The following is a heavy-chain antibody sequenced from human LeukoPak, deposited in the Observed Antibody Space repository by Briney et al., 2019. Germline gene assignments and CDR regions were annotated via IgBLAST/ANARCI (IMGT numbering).Heavy chain of an antibody. CDR2: ISGSVGST. J-gene: IGHJ6*02. CDR3: AKWYYDSSGLYYYYGMDV. CDR1: GFTFSSYA. D-gene: IGHD3-22*01. Sequence: GGSLRLSCAASGFTFSSYAMSWVHQAPGKVLEWVSAISGSVGSTYYADSVKGRFTISRDNSKNTLYLQMNSLRAEDTAVYYCAKWYYDSSGLYYYYGMDVWGQGTTVTVSS. V-gene: IGHV3-23*01.